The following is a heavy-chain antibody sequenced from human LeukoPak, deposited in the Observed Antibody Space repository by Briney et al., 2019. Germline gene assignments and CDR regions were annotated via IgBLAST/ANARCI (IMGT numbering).Heavy chain of an antibody. CDR2: IWYDGNYK. J-gene: IGHJ4*02. CDR3: ARARYSDF. V-gene: IGHV3-33*01. CDR1: GFTFSSYG. Sequence: GRSLRLSCAASGFTFSSYGMHWVRQAPGKGLEWVAVIWYDGNYKYYADSVKGRFTISRDNSKNTLYLQMNSLRAEDTAVYYCARARYSDFWGQGTLVTVSS.